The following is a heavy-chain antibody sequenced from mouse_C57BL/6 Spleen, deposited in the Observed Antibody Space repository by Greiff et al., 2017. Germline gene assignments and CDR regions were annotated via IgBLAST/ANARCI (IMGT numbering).Heavy chain of an antibody. CDR1: GYAFSSYW. J-gene: IGHJ3*01. CDR2: IYPGDGDT. D-gene: IGHD2-4*01. CDR3: ARRDYDGFAY. Sequence: VQGVESGAELVKPGASVKISCKASGYAFSSYWMNWVKQRPGKGLEWIGQIYPGDGDTNYNGKFKGKATLTADKSSSTAYMQLSSLTSEDSAVYFCARRDYDGFAYWGQGTLVTVSA. V-gene: IGHV1-80*01.